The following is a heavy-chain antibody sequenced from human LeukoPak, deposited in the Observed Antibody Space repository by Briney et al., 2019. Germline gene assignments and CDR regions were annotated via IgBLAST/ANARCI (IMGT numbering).Heavy chain of an antibody. V-gene: IGHV3-53*01. CDR3: ARGPMVSAGFFDS. CDR1: GFTFSSYS. Sequence: GGSLRLSCAASGFTFSSYSMNWVRQAPGKGLECVSVSYSGGRTYYADSVKGRFTISRDNSKNMVYLQMNSLTVDDTATYYCARGPMVSAGFFDSWGQGTLVTVSA. J-gene: IGHJ5*01. CDR2: SYSGGRT. D-gene: IGHD2-2*01.